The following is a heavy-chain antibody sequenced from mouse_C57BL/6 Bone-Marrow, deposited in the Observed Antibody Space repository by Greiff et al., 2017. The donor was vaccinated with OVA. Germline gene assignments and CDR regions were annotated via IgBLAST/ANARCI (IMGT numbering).Heavy chain of an antibody. J-gene: IGHJ4*01. CDR1: GYSITSGYY. Sequence: EVKVEESGPGLVKPSQSLSLTCSVTGYSITSGYYWNWIRQFPGNKLEWMGYISYDGSNNYNPSLKNRISIPRDTSKNQFFLKLNSVTTEDTATYYCAKIYYDYGSAMDYWGQGTSVTVSS. V-gene: IGHV3-6*01. D-gene: IGHD2-4*01. CDR3: AKIYYDYGSAMDY. CDR2: ISYDGSN.